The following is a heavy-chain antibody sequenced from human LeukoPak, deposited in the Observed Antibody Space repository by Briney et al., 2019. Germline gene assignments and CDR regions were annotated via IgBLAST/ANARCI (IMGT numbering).Heavy chain of an antibody. V-gene: IGHV5-10-1*01. CDR1: GYTYTNYW. CDR3: VRPGPSGSYAY. CDR2: IDPSDSHT. J-gene: IGHJ4*02. D-gene: IGHD1-26*01. Sequence: GESLKISCKGSGYTYTNYWIIWVRQMPGKGLEWMGRIDPSDSHTNYSPSFQVHVTISADKSISTAYLQWSSLKASDTAVYYCVRPGPSGSYAYWGPGTLIIVSS.